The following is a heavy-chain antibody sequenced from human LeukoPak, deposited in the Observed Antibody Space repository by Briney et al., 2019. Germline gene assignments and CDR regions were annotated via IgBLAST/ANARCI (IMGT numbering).Heavy chain of an antibody. Sequence: GGSLRLFYAASRFIFSNYGMHWVRQAPGKGLEWVSFIRYDGGNKDYADSVKGRFTISRDNSKNTLYLQMNSLRAEDTAVYYFAEENYDSSGYYGGAHYWGQGTLVTISS. J-gene: IGHJ4*02. CDR3: AEENYDSSGYYGGAHY. CDR1: RFIFSNYG. V-gene: IGHV3-30*02. D-gene: IGHD3-22*01. CDR2: IRYDGGNK.